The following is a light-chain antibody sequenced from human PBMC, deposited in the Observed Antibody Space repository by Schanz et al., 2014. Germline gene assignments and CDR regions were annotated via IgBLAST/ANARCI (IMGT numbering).Light chain of an antibody. Sequence: QSALTQPASVSGSPGQSITISCTGTSSDVGGYNYVSWYQQHPGKAPKLMIYEVNKRPSGVPDRFSGSKSGITASLTISGLQAEDEAEYYCSSNVGSNNFQFGGGTKLTVL. CDR2: EVN. J-gene: IGLJ3*02. CDR1: SSDVGGYNY. V-gene: IGLV2-8*01. CDR3: SSNVGSNNFQ.